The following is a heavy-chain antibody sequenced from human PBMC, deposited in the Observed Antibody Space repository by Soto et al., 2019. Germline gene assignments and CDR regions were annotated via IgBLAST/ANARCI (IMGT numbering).Heavy chain of an antibody. CDR1: GYTFTGYY. CDR2: INPNSGGT. J-gene: IGHJ5*02. CDR3: ARDPLELWWFDP. V-gene: IGHV1-2*02. Sequence: ASVKVSCKASGYTFTGYYMHWVRQAPGQGLEWMGWINPNSGGTNYAQKFQGRVTITRDTSISTAYMELSRLRSDDTAVYYCARDPLELWWFDPWGQGTLVTVSS. D-gene: IGHD5-18*01.